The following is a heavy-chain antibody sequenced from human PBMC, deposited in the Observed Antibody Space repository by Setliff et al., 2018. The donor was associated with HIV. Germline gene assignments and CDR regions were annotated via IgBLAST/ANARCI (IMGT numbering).Heavy chain of an antibody. CDR1: GYTFTTSA. D-gene: IGHD6-13*01. Sequence: ASVKVSCKASGYTFTTSAISWVRQAPGQELQWMGWSHTYNGNVNYARKFRGRVTMTTDASTNTAFMELSNLRSDDTATYYCVREVAPSLSASWYRLNYDHYMDVWGQGTTVTV. V-gene: IGHV1-18*01. CDR2: SHTYNGNV. CDR3: VREVAPSLSASWYRLNYDHYMDV. J-gene: IGHJ6*03.